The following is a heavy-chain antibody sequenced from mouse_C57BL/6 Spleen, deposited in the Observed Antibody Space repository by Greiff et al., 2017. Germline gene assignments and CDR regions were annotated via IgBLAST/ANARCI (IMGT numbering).Heavy chain of an antibody. Sequence: QVQLQQPGAELVRPGSSVKLSCKASGYTFTSYWMHWVKQRPIQGLEWIGNIDPSDSETHYNQKFKDKATLTVDKSSSKAYMQRSSLTSEDSAVYYCASRGYDGRLYWYFDVWGTGTTVTVSS. CDR1: GYTFTSYW. CDR2: IDPSDSET. V-gene: IGHV1-52*01. J-gene: IGHJ1*03. CDR3: ASRGYDGRLYWYFDV. D-gene: IGHD2-14*01.